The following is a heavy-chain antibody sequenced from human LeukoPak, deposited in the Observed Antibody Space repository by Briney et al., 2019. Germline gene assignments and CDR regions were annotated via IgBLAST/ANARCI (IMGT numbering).Heavy chain of an antibody. J-gene: IGHJ4*02. CDR2: LYIGGNT. CDR1: GLSVGNNY. Sequence: PGGSLRLSCVASGLSVGNNYMNWVRQAPGEGLEWVSALYIGGNTYYVDSVRGRFTISRDNSKNTLYLQMNSLRAEDTAIYYCMAAAGYNYGQCWGQGTLVTVSS. CDR3: MAAAGYNYGQC. V-gene: IGHV3-53*01. D-gene: IGHD5-18*01.